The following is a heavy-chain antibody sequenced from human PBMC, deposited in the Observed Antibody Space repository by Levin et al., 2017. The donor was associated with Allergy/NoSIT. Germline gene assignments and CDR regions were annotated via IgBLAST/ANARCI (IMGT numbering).Heavy chain of an antibody. CDR3: ARDYCTGGSCFDAFHG. D-gene: IGHD2-8*02. CDR2: INANSGTT. Sequence: ASVKVSCKASGYTFTDYYVHWVRQAPGQGLEWMGWINANSGTTDYAQKFQGRVTMTRDTSISTAYMELNSLISDDTAVYYCARDYCTGGSCFDAFHGWGKGTMVTVSS. J-gene: IGHJ3*01. V-gene: IGHV1-2*02. CDR1: GYTFTDYY.